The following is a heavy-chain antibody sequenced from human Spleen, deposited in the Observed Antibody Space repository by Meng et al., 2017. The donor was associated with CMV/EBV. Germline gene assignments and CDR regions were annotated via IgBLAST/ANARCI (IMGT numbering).Heavy chain of an antibody. CDR2: IRYDGSNQ. V-gene: IGHV3-30*02. D-gene: IGHD1-26*01. CDR1: GFTFSRAG. CDR3: AKDWLITGAAGVFDY. Sequence: GESLKISCAASGFTFSRAGMHWVRQAPGKGLEWVSFIRYDGSNQYYADSVKGRFTISRDNSKNTVFLQMNGLRAEDTAVYYCAKDWLITGAAGVFDYWGQGTLVTVS. J-gene: IGHJ4*02.